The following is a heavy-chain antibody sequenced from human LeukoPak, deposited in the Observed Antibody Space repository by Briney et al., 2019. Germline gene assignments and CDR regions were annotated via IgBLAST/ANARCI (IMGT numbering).Heavy chain of an antibody. D-gene: IGHD1-26*01. CDR3: ARRPWVGAADS. CDR2: INHSGGS. CDR1: GGSFSGYY. Sequence: PSETLSLTCAVYGGSFSGYYWTWIRQPPNKGLEWIGEINHSGGSNHSPSLKSRLTVSVDTSKNQFSLRLTSVTAADTALYYCARRPWVGAADSWGQGTMVTVSS. J-gene: IGHJ3*01. V-gene: IGHV4-34*01.